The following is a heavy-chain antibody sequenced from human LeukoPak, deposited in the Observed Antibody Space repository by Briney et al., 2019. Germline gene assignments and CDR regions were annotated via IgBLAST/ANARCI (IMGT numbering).Heavy chain of an antibody. D-gene: IGHD3-10*01. CDR3: ARNAYYYGSGSYYNWFDP. V-gene: IGHV1-2*04. CDR2: INPSSGGT. J-gene: IGHJ5*02. Sequence: ASVKVSCKASGYTFTGYYMHWVRQAPGQGLEWMGWINPSSGGTNYAQKFQGWVTMTRDTSISTAYMELSRLRSDDTAVYYCARNAYYYGSGSYYNWFDPWGQGTLVTVSS. CDR1: GYTFTGYY.